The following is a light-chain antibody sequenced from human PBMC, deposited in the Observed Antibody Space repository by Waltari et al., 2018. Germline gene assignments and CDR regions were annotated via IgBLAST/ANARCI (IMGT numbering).Light chain of an antibody. CDR3: QQYNYWRT. V-gene: IGKV3-15*01. J-gene: IGKJ1*01. Sequence: EIVMTPSPDALSVSPGESATLSCRASESVGSALAWYQQRPGQPPRLLIYGASTRATGIPARFSGSGSGTEFTLTISSLQSEDFTVYYCQQYNYWRTFGQGTKVEIK. CDR1: ESVGSA. CDR2: GAS.